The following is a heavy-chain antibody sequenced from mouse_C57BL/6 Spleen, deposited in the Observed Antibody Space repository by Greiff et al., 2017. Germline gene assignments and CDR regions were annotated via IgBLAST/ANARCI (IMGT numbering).Heavy chain of an antibody. Sequence: QVQLKQSGADLAKPGASVKLSCKASGYTFTSYWMHWVKQRPGQGLEWIGYINPSSGYTKYNQKFKDKATLTADKSSSTAYMQLSSLTYEDSAVYYCARSALGYYGSSQYYFDYWGQGTTLTVSS. J-gene: IGHJ2*01. CDR2: INPSSGYT. V-gene: IGHV1-7*01. CDR3: ARSALGYYGSSQYYFDY. CDR1: GYTFTSYW. D-gene: IGHD1-1*01.